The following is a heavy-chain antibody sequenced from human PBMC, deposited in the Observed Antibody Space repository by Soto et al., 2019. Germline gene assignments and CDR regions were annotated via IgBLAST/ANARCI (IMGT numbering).Heavy chain of an antibody. J-gene: IGHJ4*02. Sequence: EVQLLESGGGLVQPGGSLRLSCAVSGFSFSTYGVTWVRQAPGKGLEWVSGVSGGSGVTHYADSVKGRFTITGDNSKNTVYLHMNILRVEDTAVYYCEKWNGYGDYWGRGTLVTVSS. D-gene: IGHD1-1*01. CDR3: EKWNGYGDY. CDR1: GFSFSTYG. V-gene: IGHV3-23*01. CDR2: VSGGSGVT.